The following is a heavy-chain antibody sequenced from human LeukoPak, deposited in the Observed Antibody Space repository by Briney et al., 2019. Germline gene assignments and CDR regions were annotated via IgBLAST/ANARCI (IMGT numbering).Heavy chain of an antibody. J-gene: IGHJ4*02. Sequence: ASVKVSCKASGHTFTGYYMHWVRQAPGQGLEWMGWINPNSGGTNYAQKFQGKVTMTRDTSISTAYMELSRLRSDDTAVYYCARDFTYYDFWSGLDYWGQGTLVTVSS. D-gene: IGHD3-3*01. CDR1: GHTFTGYY. V-gene: IGHV1-2*02. CDR3: ARDFTYYDFWSGLDY. CDR2: INPNSGGT.